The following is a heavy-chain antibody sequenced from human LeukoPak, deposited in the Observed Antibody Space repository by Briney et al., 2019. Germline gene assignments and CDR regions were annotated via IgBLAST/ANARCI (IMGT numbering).Heavy chain of an antibody. CDR3: ARGRVLRYFDRKNYYYYMDV. J-gene: IGHJ6*03. CDR2: INHSGST. CDR1: GFTFSSYW. Sequence: PGGSLRLSCAASGFTFSSYWMSWVRQAPGKGLEWIGEINHSGSTNYNPSLKSRVAISVDTSKNQFSLKLSSVTAADTAVYYCARGRVLRYFDRKNYYYYMDVWGKGTTVTVSS. D-gene: IGHD3-9*01. V-gene: IGHV4-34*01.